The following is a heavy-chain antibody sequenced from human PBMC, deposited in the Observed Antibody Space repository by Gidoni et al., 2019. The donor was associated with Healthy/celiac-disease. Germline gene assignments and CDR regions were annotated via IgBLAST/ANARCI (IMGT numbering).Heavy chain of an antibody. CDR1: GGSFSSYA. D-gene: IGHD1-26*01. CDR3: ASIIVGAIWPIDYYYYGMDV. Sequence: QVQLVQSGAEVTKPGSSVKVSCKAPGGSFSSYAISWVRQRPGQGLEWMGRIIPILGIANYAQKFQGRVTITADKSTSTAYMELSSLRSEDTAVYYCASIIVGAIWPIDYYYYGMDVWGQGTTVTVSS. J-gene: IGHJ6*02. CDR2: IIPILGIA. V-gene: IGHV1-69*04.